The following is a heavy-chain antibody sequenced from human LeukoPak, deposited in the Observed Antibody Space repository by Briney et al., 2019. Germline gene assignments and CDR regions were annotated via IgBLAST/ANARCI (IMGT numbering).Heavy chain of an antibody. D-gene: IGHD4-11*01. Sequence: SETLSLTCTVSGGSISSSSYYWSWIRPPAGKGLEWIGRIYTSGSTNYNPSLKSRVTMSVDTSTNQFSLRLSSVTAADTAVYYCARSTTTGSWNYFDYWGQGTLVTVSS. J-gene: IGHJ4*02. V-gene: IGHV4-61*02. CDR3: ARSTTTGSWNYFDY. CDR1: GGSISSSSYY. CDR2: IYTSGST.